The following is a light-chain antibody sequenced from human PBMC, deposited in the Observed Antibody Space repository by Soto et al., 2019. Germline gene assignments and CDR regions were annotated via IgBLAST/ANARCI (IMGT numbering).Light chain of an antibody. Sequence: LTQPPSASGSPGQSVTISCTGTSSDVGGYNYVSWYQQHPGKAPKLMIYEVSKRPSGVPDRFSGSKSGNTASLTVSGLQAEDEADYYCSSYAGSNNLVFGTGTKVTVL. CDR2: EVS. CDR3: SSYAGSNNLV. J-gene: IGLJ1*01. CDR1: SSDVGGYNY. V-gene: IGLV2-8*01.